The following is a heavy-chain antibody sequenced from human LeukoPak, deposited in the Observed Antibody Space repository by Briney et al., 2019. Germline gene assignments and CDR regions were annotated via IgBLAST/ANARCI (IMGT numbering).Heavy chain of an antibody. J-gene: IGHJ4*02. CDR1: GGSISSYY. D-gene: IGHD1-14*01. V-gene: IGHV4-59*01. CDR2: IYYSGST. CDR3: ARAPIRKRSQYYFDY. Sequence: SETLSLTCTVSGGSISSYYWSWIRQPPGKGLEWIGYIYYSGSTNYNPSLKSRVTISVDTSKNQFSLKLSSVTAADTAVYYCARAPIRKRSQYYFDYWGQGTLVTVSS.